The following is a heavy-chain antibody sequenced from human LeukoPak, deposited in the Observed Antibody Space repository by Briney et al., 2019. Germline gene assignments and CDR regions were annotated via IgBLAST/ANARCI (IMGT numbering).Heavy chain of an antibody. CDR2: INNDGSIT. CDR1: GFTFSSYW. V-gene: IGHV3-74*01. D-gene: IGHD3-16*02. CDR3: ARDRDDYVWGSYRTAPDY. J-gene: IGHJ4*02. Sequence: GGSLRLSCAASGFTFSSYWMHWVRQDPGKGLVWVSHINNDGSITNYADSVKGRFTISRDNAKNSLYLQMNSLRAEDTAVYYCARDRDDYVWGSYRTAPDYWGQGTLVTVSS.